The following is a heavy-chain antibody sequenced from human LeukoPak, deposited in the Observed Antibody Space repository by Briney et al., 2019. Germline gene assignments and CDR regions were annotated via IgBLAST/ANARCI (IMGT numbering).Heavy chain of an antibody. CDR1: RFTFSTYV. D-gene: IGHD2-15*01. Sequence: GGSLRLPCAASRFTFSTYVMTWVRQAPGKGLEWVSAISGSGGSTYYADSVKGRFTISRDNSKNTLYLQMNSLRAEDTAVYYCAKDYCSGGSCYYFDYWGQGTLVTVSS. V-gene: IGHV3-23*01. CDR2: ISGSGGST. J-gene: IGHJ4*02. CDR3: AKDYCSGGSCYYFDY.